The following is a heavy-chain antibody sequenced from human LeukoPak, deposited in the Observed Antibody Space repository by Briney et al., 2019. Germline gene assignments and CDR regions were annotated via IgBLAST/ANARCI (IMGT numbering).Heavy chain of an antibody. D-gene: IGHD1-26*01. CDR3: AIPYSGIYLTWFDS. J-gene: IGHJ5*01. CDR2: IHYDGSKK. Sequence: GGSLRLSCAASGFAFKTYGMHWVRQAPGKGLKWLAFIHYDGSKKYYTDSVKGRFTISRDNSKSTLYLQMNSLRTKDTALYYCAIPYSGIYLTWFDSWGQGTLVTVSS. V-gene: IGHV3-30*02. CDR1: GFAFKTYG.